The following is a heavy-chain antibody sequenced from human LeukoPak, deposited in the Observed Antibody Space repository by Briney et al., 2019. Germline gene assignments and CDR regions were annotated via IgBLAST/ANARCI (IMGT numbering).Heavy chain of an antibody. CDR3: ARGLSLRCLERRYFDL. D-gene: IGHD3-3*01. CDR2: INHSGSI. Sequence: SETLSLTCAVYGGSFSGYYWSWIRQPPGKGLEWIGEINHSGSINYNPSLKSRVTISVDTSKNQFSLKLSSVTAADTAVYYCARGLSLRCLERRYFDLWGRGTLVTVSS. J-gene: IGHJ2*01. CDR1: GGSFSGYY. V-gene: IGHV4-34*01.